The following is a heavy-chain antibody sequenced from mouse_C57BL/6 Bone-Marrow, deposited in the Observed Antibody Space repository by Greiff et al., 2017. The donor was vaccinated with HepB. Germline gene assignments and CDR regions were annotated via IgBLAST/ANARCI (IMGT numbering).Heavy chain of an antibody. D-gene: IGHD1-1*02. Sequence: VQLQQSGAELVRPGASVKLSCTASGFNIKDDYMHWVKQRPEQGLEWIGWIDPENGDTEYASKFQGKATITADTSSNTAYLQLSSLTSEYTSVYYGTRLVQFAYWGQGTLVTVAA. V-gene: IGHV14-4*01. CDR3: TRLVQFAY. CDR1: GFNIKDDY. J-gene: IGHJ3*01. CDR2: IDPENGDT.